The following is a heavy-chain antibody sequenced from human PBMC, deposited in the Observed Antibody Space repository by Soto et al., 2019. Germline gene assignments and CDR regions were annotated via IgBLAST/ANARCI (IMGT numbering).Heavy chain of an antibody. Sequence: GASVKVSCKASGGTFSSYAISWVRQAPGQGLEWMGGIIPIFGTANYAQKFQGRVTITADKSTSTAYMELSSLRSEDTAVYYCARDRRTAMADYYYYGMDVWGQGTTVTV. CDR2: IIPIFGTA. CDR1: GGTFSSYA. D-gene: IGHD5-18*01. CDR3: ARDRRTAMADYYYYGMDV. V-gene: IGHV1-69*06. J-gene: IGHJ6*02.